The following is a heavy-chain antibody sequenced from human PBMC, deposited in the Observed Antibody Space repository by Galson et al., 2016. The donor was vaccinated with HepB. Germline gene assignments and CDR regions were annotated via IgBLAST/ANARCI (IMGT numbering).Heavy chain of an antibody. V-gene: IGHV2-5*01. Sequence: PALVKPTQTLTLTCTFSGFSLSTSGVGVGWIRQPPGEALEWLALIYWNDDKRYSPSLKSSFSITKDTSKNQVVLTMTNTDPVDTATYYCSRRTLHAGHWTFDYWGQGTLVTVSS. CDR2: IYWNDDK. CDR3: SRRTLHAGHWTFDY. CDR1: GFSLSTSGVG. D-gene: IGHD1-1*01. J-gene: IGHJ4*02.